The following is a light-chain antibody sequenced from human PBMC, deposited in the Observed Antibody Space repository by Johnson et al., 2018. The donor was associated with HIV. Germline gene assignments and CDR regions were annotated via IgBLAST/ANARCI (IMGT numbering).Light chain of an antibody. V-gene: IGLV1-51*02. CDR1: NSNIGYNC. J-gene: IGLJ1*01. Sequence: QSVLTQPPSVSAAPGQKVTISCSGSNSNIGYNCVSWYQQLPGTAPKLLIYENNKRPSGIPDRFSGSKSGTSATLGITGLQTGDEADYYCGTWDSSLSAGVFGTGTKVTVL. CDR2: ENN. CDR3: GTWDSSLSAGV.